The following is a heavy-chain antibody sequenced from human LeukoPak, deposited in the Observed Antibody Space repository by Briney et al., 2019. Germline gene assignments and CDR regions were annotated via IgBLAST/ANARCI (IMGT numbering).Heavy chain of an antibody. D-gene: IGHD2-2*01. CDR3: ARDGCSSTSCPDWYFDL. Sequence: PGGSLRLSCAASGFTFSDCYMSWVRQAPGKGLEWVSVIYSDGITYYADSVKGRFTISRGNSKNTLYLQMNSLRVEDTAVYYCARDGCSSTSCPDWYFDLWGRGSLVTVSS. J-gene: IGHJ2*01. CDR1: GFTFSDCY. V-gene: IGHV3-66*02. CDR2: IYSDGIT.